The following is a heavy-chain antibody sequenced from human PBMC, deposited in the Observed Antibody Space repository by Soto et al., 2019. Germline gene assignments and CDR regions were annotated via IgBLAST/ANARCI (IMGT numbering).Heavy chain of an antibody. CDR3: ARDGGSGWNFDY. V-gene: IGHV4-59*01. Sequence: SETLSLTCTVSGASISSVYWSWIRQPPGKGLEWIGYISYSGSTNYNPSLKSRVTISVDTSKNQFSLKLSSVTAADAAVYYCARDGGSGWNFDYWGQGALVTVSS. D-gene: IGHD6-19*01. J-gene: IGHJ4*02. CDR1: GASISSVY. CDR2: ISYSGST.